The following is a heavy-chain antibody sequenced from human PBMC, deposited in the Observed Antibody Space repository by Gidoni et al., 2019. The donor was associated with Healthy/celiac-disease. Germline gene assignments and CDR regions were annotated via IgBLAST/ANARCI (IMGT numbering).Heavy chain of an antibody. J-gene: IGHJ4*02. CDR1: GFTFISYG. CDR2: ISYDGSNK. V-gene: IGHV3-30*03. CDR3: ATDSSRYYDSSGIDAY. D-gene: IGHD3-22*01. Sequence: QVQLVESGGGVVQPGRSLRLSCPASGFTFISYGMHWVRQAPGKGLEWVAVISYDGSNKYYADSVKGRFTISRDNSKNTLYLQMNSLRAEDTAVYYCATDSSRYYDSSGIDAYWGQGTLVTVSS.